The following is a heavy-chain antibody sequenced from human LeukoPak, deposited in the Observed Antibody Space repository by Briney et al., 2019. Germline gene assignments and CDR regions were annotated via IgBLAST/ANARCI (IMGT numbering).Heavy chain of an antibody. CDR3: ARDGSAWFDY. CDR2: ISGSGYTI. CDR1: GFTFRRYD. V-gene: IGHV3-48*03. J-gene: IGHJ5*01. Sequence: GGSLRLSCAASGFTFRRYDMSWVRQAPGKGLEWVSYISGSGYTIFYADSVKGRFTISRDNAKNSLFLQMNSLRAEDTAVYYCARDGSAWFDYWGQGALVTVSS. D-gene: IGHD6-19*01.